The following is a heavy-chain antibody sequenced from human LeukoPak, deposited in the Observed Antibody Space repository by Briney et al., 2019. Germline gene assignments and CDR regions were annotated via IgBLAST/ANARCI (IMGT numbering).Heavy chain of an antibody. CDR1: GFXFSSY. CDR3: ARGRRPDAFDS. Sequence: PGGSLRHSCAASGFXFSSYMYWVRQAPGKGLEWVSYISSSGTTTHYGDSVKGRFTISRDNAKNSLYLQMNSLRAEDTAVYYCARGRRPDAFDSWGQGTRVTVSS. CDR2: ISSSGTTT. V-gene: IGHV3-48*03. J-gene: IGHJ3*02.